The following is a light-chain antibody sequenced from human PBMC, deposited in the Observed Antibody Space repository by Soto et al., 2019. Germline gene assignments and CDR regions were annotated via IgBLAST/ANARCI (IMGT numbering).Light chain of an antibody. CDR2: GAS. CDR1: QSVSSN. V-gene: IGKV3-15*01. CDR3: QQRSNWLPLT. Sequence: EIVMTQSPATLSVSPGERATLSCRASQSVSSNLAWYQQKPGQAPRLLIYGASTRATDIPARFSGSGSGTDFTLTISRLEPEDFAVYYCQQRSNWLPLTFGGGTKVDI. J-gene: IGKJ4*01.